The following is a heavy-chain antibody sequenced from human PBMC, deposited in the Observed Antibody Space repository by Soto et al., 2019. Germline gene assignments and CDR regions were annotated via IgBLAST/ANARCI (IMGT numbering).Heavy chain of an antibody. CDR3: ARPTFNDCSGGSCYLFY. V-gene: IGHV1-69*12. J-gene: IGHJ4*02. CDR1: GGTFSSYA. D-gene: IGHD2-15*01. CDR2: IIPIFGKA. Sequence: QVQLVQSGAEVKKPGSSVKVSCKASGGTFSSYAIYWVRQAPGQGLEWMGGIIPIFGKANYAQKFQGRVTITADESTSTAYMELSSLRPEDTAVYYCARPTFNDCSGGSCYLFYWGQGTLVTVSS.